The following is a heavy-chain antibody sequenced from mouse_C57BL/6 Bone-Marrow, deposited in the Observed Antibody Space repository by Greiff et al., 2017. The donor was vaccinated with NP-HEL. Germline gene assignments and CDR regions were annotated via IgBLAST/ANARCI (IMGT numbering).Heavy chain of an antibody. CDR2: IHPNSGST. J-gene: IGHJ1*03. V-gene: IGHV1-64*01. CDR1: GYTFTSYW. Sequence: QVQLQQPGAELVKPGASVKLSCKASGYTFTSYWMHWVKQRPGQGLEWIGMIHPNSGSTNYNEKFKSKATLTVDKSSSTAYMQLSSLTSEDSAVYYCARSYGSSYLGYFDVGGTGTTVTVSS. CDR3: ARSYGSSYLGYFDV. D-gene: IGHD1-1*01.